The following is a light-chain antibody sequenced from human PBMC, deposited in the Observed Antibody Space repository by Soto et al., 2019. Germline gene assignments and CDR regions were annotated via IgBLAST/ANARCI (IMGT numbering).Light chain of an antibody. V-gene: IGKV1-39*01. CDR3: EETYDIPYT. CDR1: QSISTY. Sequence: DIQMTQSPSSLSASVGDRVTITCRASQSISTYLVWYQQKPGKAPELLIFAASSLQSGLPSRFSGSRSGTDFTSTISSLQPDDFATYYGEETYDIPYTFGPGTTVDVK. J-gene: IGKJ3*01. CDR2: AAS.